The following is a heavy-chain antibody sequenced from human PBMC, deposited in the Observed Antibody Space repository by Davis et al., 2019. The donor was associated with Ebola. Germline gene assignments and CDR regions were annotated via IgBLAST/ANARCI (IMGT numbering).Heavy chain of an antibody. D-gene: IGHD1-7*01. Sequence: PGGSLRLSCAASGFTFSSYWMSWVRQAPGKGPEWVANIKQDGSESHYVDSVKGRFTISRDNAKNSLYLQMNSLRAEDTAVYYCARDSLGITGTIGYWGQGTLVTVSS. CDR3: ARDSLGITGTIGY. V-gene: IGHV3-7*01. CDR2: IKQDGSES. J-gene: IGHJ4*02. CDR1: GFTFSSYW.